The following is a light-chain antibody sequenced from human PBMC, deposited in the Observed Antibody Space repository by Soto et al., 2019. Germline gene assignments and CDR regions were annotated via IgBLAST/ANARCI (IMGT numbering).Light chain of an antibody. CDR3: QQRSNWPPLT. Sequence: EIVLTQSPATLSLSPGERATLSCRASQSVGSYLAWYQQKPGQAPRLLIYDASNRATGIPARFSGSGSGTDFTLTISSPEPEDFEVYYCQQRSNWPPLTFGGGTKVEIK. CDR1: QSVGSY. CDR2: DAS. J-gene: IGKJ4*01. V-gene: IGKV3-11*01.